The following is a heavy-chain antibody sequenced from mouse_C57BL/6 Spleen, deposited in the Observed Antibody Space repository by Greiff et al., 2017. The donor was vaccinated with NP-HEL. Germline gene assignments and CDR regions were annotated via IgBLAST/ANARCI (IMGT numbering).Heavy chain of an antibody. CDR1: GYTFTSYW. Sequence: VQLQQPGTELVKPGASVKLSCKASGYTFTSYWMHWVKQRPGQGLEWIGNIIPSNGGTNYNEKFKSKATLTVDKSSSTAYMQLSSLTSEDSAVYYCAREGIYYDYDEYYFDYWGQGTTLTVSS. CDR2: IIPSNGGT. J-gene: IGHJ2*01. D-gene: IGHD2-4*01. V-gene: IGHV1-53*01. CDR3: AREGIYYDYDEYYFDY.